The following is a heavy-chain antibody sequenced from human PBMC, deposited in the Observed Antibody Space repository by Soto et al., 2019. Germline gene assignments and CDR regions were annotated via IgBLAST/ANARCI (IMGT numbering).Heavy chain of an antibody. V-gene: IGHV1-8*01. CDR1: GYSFTNND. D-gene: IGHD3-10*01. Sequence: ASVMCYFNASGYSFTNNDVSWVRQATGHVLDCIGWINPNSGKIGYAQNFQGRVTMTRDTAIRTAYMEVSRLRSDDTAVYYCARVQASGNYYLLYSLVQGTFV. J-gene: IGHJ4*02. CDR3: ARVQASGNYYLLYS. CDR2: INPNSGKI.